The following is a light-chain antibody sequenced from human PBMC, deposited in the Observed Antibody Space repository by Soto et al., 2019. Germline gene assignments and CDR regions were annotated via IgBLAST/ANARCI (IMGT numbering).Light chain of an antibody. V-gene: IGKV1-17*01. J-gene: IGKJ4*01. CDR2: AEA. Sequence: DIQMTQSPPSLSASVGDRVSFTCRASHDIGNNLAWYQHKPGKAPKRLIHAEASFQSGIPSRFSGSGSGTEFTLTITSLQPEDFATSYCLQHRSNPPTFGGGTKVENK. CDR1: HDIGNN. CDR3: LQHRSNPPT.